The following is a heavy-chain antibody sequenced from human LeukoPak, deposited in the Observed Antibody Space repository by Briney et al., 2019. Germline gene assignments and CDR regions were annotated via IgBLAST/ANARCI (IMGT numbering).Heavy chain of an antibody. CDR3: ARGSGSYKKGDYFDY. CDR1: GFTFSSYA. CDR2: ISYDGSNK. Sequence: PGGSLRLSCAASGFTFSSYAMHWVRQAPGKGLEWVAVISYDGSNKYYADSVKGRFTISRDNSKNTLYLQMNSLRAEDTAVYYCARGSGSYKKGDYFDYWGRGTLVTVSS. D-gene: IGHD1-26*01. J-gene: IGHJ4*02. V-gene: IGHV3-30-3*01.